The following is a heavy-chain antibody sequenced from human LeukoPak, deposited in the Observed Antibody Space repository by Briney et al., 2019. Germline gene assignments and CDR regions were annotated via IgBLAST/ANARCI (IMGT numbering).Heavy chain of an antibody. D-gene: IGHD6-25*01. CDR3: ARSGSSSGYFNWFDP. CDR2: IYPGDSDT. Sequence: GGSLKISCKGSGYSFTSYWIGWVRQMPGKGLEWMGIIYPGDSDTRYSPSFQGQVTISADKSISTAYLQWSSLKASDTAMYYCARSGSSSGYFNWFDPWGQGTLVTVSS. V-gene: IGHV5-51*01. J-gene: IGHJ5*02. CDR1: GYSFTSYW.